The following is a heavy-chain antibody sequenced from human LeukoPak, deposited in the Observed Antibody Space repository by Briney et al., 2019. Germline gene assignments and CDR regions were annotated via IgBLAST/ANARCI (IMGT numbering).Heavy chain of an antibody. CDR3: ARGTPIYGMDV. Sequence: SGTLSLTCTVSGGSISSYYWSWIRQPPGKGLEWVGYIYYSGSTNYNPSLKSRVTISVDTSKNQFSLKLSSVTAADTAVYYCARGTPIYGMDVWGQGTTVTVSS. V-gene: IGHV4-59*01. J-gene: IGHJ6*02. CDR1: GGSISSYY. CDR2: IYYSGST.